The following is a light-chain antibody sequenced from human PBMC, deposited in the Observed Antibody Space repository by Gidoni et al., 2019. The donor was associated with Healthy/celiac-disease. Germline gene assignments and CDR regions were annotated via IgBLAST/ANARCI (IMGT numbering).Light chain of an antibody. CDR3: QQYGSSLTWT. V-gene: IGKV3-20*01. Sequence: IVLTQSPGTLSLSPWERATLACRASQSVSSSYLAWYQQKPGQAPRLLIYGAASRATGIPDRVSGSGSGTDFTLTISRMEREDFEVYYCQQYGSSLTWTFGQGTKVEIK. J-gene: IGKJ1*01. CDR1: QSVSSSY. CDR2: GAA.